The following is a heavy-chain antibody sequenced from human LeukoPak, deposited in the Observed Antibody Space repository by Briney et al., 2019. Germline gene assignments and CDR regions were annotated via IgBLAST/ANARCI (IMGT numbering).Heavy chain of an antibody. Sequence: GGSLRLSCAASGFFFRNYWMHWVRQAPGKGLVWVSRIKGDGSHTSYADSVKGRFTISRDSARNTLYLQMNSLGAEDTAIYYCVRDGDAYNFDCWGQGTLVTVSS. D-gene: IGHD5-24*01. CDR2: IKGDGSHT. V-gene: IGHV3-74*01. J-gene: IGHJ4*02. CDR3: VRDGDAYNFDC. CDR1: GFFFRNYW.